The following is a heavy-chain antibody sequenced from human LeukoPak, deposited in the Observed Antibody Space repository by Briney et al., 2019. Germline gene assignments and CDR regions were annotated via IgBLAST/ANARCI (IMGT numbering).Heavy chain of an antibody. CDR3: ARRKGSEVPGNDY. CDR1: GFTFSSYA. CDR2: ISSNGGST. J-gene: IGHJ4*02. D-gene: IGHD1-1*01. V-gene: IGHV3-64*01. Sequence: GGSLRLSCAASGFTFSSYAMHWVRQAPGKGLEYVSAISSNGGSTYYANSVKGRFTISRDNSKNTLYLQMGSLRAEDMAVYYCARRKGSEVPGNDYWGQGTLVTVSS.